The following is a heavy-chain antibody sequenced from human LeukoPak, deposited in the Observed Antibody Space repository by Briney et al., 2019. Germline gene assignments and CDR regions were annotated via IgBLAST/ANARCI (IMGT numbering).Heavy chain of an antibody. J-gene: IGHJ4*02. CDR1: GFTFSSYW. CDR3: ARGYYYDSSGYYSLTPFDY. CDR2: INHSGST. Sequence: GSLRLSCAASGFTFSSYWMTWVRQPPGKGLEWIGEINHSGSTNYNPSLKSRVTISVDTSKNQFSLKLSSVTAADTAVYYCARGYYYDSSGYYSLTPFDYWGQGTLVTVSS. D-gene: IGHD3-22*01. V-gene: IGHV4-34*01.